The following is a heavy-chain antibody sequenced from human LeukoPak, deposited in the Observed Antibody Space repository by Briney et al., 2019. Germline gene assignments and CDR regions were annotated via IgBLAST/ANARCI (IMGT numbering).Heavy chain of an antibody. Sequence: GGSLRLSCAASGFTLSTYWMSWVRQAPGKRLEWVANIKQDGSEKYYLDSVKGRFTISRDNAKNSLYLQMNSLRAEDTAVYFCTREAAAGIDYWGQGTLVTVSS. CDR2: IKQDGSEK. V-gene: IGHV3-7*01. CDR3: TREAAAGIDY. J-gene: IGHJ4*02. D-gene: IGHD6-13*01. CDR1: GFTLSTYW.